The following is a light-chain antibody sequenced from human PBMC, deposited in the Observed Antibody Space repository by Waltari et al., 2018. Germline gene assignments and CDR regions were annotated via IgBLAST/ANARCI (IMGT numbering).Light chain of an antibody. V-gene: IGKV2-30*02. Sequence: DVVMTQSPLSLPVTLGQPASISCRSSQSLVHSDGNTYLHWFQQRPGQSPRRLIYKVSKRGSGVPDRFSGSVSGADFTRKISGVEAEDVGIYDCLQHTHWRHTVGGGTKVEIK. CDR1: QSLVHSDGNTY. CDR2: KVS. CDR3: LQHTHWRHT. J-gene: IGKJ4*01.